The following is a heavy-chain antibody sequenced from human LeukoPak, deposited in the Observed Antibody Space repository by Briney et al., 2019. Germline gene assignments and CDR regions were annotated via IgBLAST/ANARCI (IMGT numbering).Heavy chain of an antibody. CDR3: ARDQDHYGSGSYFNWFDP. Sequence: SETLSLTCTVSGYSISSGYYWGWIRQPPGKGLEWIGSIYHSGSTYYNPSLKSRVTISVDTSKNQFSLKLSSVTAADTAVYYCARDQDHYGSGSYFNWFDPWGQGTLVTVSS. J-gene: IGHJ5*02. CDR2: IYHSGST. D-gene: IGHD3-10*01. V-gene: IGHV4-38-2*02. CDR1: GYSISSGYY.